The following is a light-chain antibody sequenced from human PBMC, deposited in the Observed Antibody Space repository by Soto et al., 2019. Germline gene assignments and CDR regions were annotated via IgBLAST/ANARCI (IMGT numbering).Light chain of an antibody. CDR2: DAS. CDR1: QSVYGD. CDR3: QQRGNWPPIT. V-gene: IGKV3-11*01. J-gene: IGKJ5*01. Sequence: EIVMTQSPATLSVSVGETATLSCRASQSVYGDLAWYQQRPGQAPRLLIYDASNRATDIPARFSGSGSGTDFTLTISSLEPEDFAVYYCQQRGNWPPITFGQGTRLEIK.